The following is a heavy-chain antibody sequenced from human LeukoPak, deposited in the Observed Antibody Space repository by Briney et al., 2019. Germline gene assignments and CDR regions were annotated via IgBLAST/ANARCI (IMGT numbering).Heavy chain of an antibody. Sequence: ASVKVSCKASGNSFNGYYIHWVRQAPGQGLEWMGWISAYNGNTNYAQKLQGRVTMTTDTSTSTAYMELRSLRSDDTAVYYCARDPSIVVVVAATHFDYWGQGTLVTVSS. CDR2: ISAYNGNT. J-gene: IGHJ4*02. D-gene: IGHD2-15*01. V-gene: IGHV1-18*04. CDR1: GNSFNGYY. CDR3: ARDPSIVVVVAATHFDY.